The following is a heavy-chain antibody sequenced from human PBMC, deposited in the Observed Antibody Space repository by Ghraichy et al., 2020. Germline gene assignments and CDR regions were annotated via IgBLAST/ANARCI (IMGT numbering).Heavy chain of an antibody. Sequence: SQTLSLTCTISGDSVSSNTATWSWIRQSPSRGLEWLGRIYYSSKWFYDYAVSVKIRITINPDTSKNQFSLQLNSVTPEDTDVYYCARGYHAYVSWGQGTLVTVSS. V-gene: IGHV6-1*01. CDR2: IYYSSKWFY. D-gene: IGHD1-14*01. CDR3: ARGYHAYVS. J-gene: IGHJ5*02. CDR1: GDSVSSNTAT.